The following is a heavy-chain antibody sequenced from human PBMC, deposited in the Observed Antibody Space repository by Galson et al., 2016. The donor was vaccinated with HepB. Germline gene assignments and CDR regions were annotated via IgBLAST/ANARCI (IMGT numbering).Heavy chain of an antibody. J-gene: IGHJ6*02. CDR2: IDWDEDK. CDR1: GFSLSPSGMC. Sequence: PALVKPTQTLTLTCTFSGFSLSPSGMCVSWIRQPPGKALEWLALIDWDEDKYYSTSLKTRLTISKDTSKNQVVLTMTNMDPVDTATYYCAWMKNYFYSMDVWGQGTPVPVTS. V-gene: IGHV2-70*01. CDR3: AWMKNYFYSMDV.